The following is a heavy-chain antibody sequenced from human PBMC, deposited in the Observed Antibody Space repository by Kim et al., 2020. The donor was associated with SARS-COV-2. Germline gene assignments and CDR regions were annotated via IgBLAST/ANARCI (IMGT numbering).Heavy chain of an antibody. Sequence: DSVKGRFPITRDNAKTPLYLQMNSLRAEDTAVYYCAREKSPRYYYYGMDVWGQGTTVTVSS. CDR3: AREKSPRYYYYGMDV. J-gene: IGHJ6*02. V-gene: IGHV3-21*01.